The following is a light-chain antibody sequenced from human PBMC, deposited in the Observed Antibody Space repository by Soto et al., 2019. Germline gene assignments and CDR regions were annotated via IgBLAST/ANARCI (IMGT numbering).Light chain of an antibody. J-gene: IGKJ4*01. CDR1: QGISSW. CDR3: QQANSFPLT. Sequence: IQMTQSPSSVSASVGPRFTITCRASQGISSWLAWYQQKQGKAPNLMIYAASSLHSGVPSRFSGSGYGTDFNLTISSLQPEDFATYYCQQANSFPLTFGGGTKVDIK. V-gene: IGKV1-12*01. CDR2: AAS.